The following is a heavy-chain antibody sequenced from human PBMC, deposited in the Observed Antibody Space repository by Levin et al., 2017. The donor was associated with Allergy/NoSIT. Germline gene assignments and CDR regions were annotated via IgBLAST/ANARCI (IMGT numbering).Heavy chain of an antibody. Sequence: PSETLSLTCAVYGGSFGESYWSWIRQPPGKGLEWIGEINHRGSTNYKPSLKSRVTISVDTSKNQFSLQVNSVTAADTAVYYCARDPNGGDYAGSDAFDIWGQGTMVTVSS. D-gene: IGHD4-17*01. V-gene: IGHV4-34*01. J-gene: IGHJ3*02. CDR1: GGSFGESY. CDR3: ARDPNGGDYAGSDAFDI. CDR2: INHRGST.